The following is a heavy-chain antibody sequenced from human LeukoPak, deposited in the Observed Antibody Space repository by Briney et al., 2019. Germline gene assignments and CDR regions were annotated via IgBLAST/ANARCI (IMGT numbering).Heavy chain of an antibody. CDR1: GFTFSSYE. CDR3: ARDTQQDYDFWSGFHYX. Sequence: GGSLRLSCAASGFTFSSYEMNWVRQAPGKGLEWVSYISSSGSTIYYADSVKGRFTISRDNAKNSLYLQMNSLRAEDTAVYYCARDTQQDYDFWSGFHYXGGQGXLVTVS. V-gene: IGHV3-48*03. J-gene: IGHJ4*02. D-gene: IGHD3-3*01. CDR2: ISSSGSTI.